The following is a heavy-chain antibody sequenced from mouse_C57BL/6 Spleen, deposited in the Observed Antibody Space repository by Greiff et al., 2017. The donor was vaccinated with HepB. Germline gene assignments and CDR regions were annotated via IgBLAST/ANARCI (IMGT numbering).Heavy chain of an antibody. CDR2: IYPGGGYT. CDR1: GYTFTNYW. V-gene: IGHV1-63*01. Sequence: QVQLQQSGAELVRPGTSVKMSCKASGYTFTNYWIGWAKQRPGHGLEWIGDIYPGGGYTNYNEKFKGKATLTADKSSSTAYMQFSSLTSEDSAIYYCARRGHYYGSSRWYFDVWGTGTTVTVSS. D-gene: IGHD1-1*01. J-gene: IGHJ1*03. CDR3: ARRGHYYGSSRWYFDV.